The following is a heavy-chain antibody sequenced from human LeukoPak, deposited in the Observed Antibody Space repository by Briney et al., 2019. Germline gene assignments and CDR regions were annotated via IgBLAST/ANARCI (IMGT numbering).Heavy chain of an antibody. J-gene: IGHJ4*02. Sequence: ASVKVSCKASGYTFSGYAIHWVRQAPGQRFEWMGWINAGNGHTKYSQNFQGRVTITRDSSANTVYMELSSLTSEDTAVYYCARGIWSATRVDYYLDNWGQGTRVTVSS. CDR2: INAGNGHT. D-gene: IGHD5-24*01. V-gene: IGHV1-3*01. CDR3: ARGIWSATRVDYYLDN. CDR1: GYTFSGYA.